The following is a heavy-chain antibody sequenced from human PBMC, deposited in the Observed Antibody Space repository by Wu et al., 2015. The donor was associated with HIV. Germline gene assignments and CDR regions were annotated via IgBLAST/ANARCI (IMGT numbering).Heavy chain of an antibody. V-gene: IGHV1-69*12. D-gene: IGHD1-1*01. Sequence: QVQLVQSGAEVKKPGSSVKVSCKASGGTFTSYAISWVRQAPGQGLEYMGCLIPVFKISNYAQKFQGRVTITADEPTGTAYMDLSSLRSDDTAVYYCARGVVRSREFDTWGQGTLVTVSS. CDR1: GGTFTSYA. CDR2: LIPVFKIS. J-gene: IGHJ4*02. CDR3: ARGVVRSREFDT.